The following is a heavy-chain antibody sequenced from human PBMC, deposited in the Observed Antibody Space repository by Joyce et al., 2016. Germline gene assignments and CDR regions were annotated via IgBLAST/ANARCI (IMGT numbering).Heavy chain of an antibody. V-gene: IGHV4-34*02. CDR3: ARGRLRPSFDY. Sequence: QVQLQQWGAGLLKPSETLSLTCTIFGGSLRGYYWTWIRQSPGQGLEWIGDINHIGSTNYNPSLESRVTISRHTSENQFSLQLNALTAADTAVYYCARGRLRPSFDYWGLGTQVTVSS. D-gene: IGHD4-17*01. J-gene: IGHJ4*02. CDR1: GGSLRGYY. CDR2: INHIGST.